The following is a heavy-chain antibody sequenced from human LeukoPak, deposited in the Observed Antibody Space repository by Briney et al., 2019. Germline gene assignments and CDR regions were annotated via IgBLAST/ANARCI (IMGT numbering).Heavy chain of an antibody. CDR3: ARFRDGYRN. CDR1: GYTFTDYY. J-gene: IGHJ4*02. V-gene: IGHV1-8*02. CDR2: MNPNSGNT. Sequence: ASVKVSCKASGYTFTDYYIHWVRQATGQGLEWMGWMNPNSGNTGYAQKFQGRVTMTRNTSISTAYMELSSLRSEDTAVYYCARFRDGYRNWGQGTLVTVSS. D-gene: IGHD5-24*01.